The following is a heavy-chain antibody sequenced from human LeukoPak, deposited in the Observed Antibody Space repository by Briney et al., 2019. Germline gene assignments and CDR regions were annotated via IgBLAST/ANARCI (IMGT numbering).Heavy chain of an antibody. CDR3: ARDEWQQLVLIEY. Sequence: ASVKVSCKASGYTFTNHGISWVRQAPGQGLEWMGWISGYNGNTNYAQNLQGRLSMTTDTSTNTAYMELSSLRSDDTGVYYCARDEWQQLVLIEYWGQGTMVTVSS. J-gene: IGHJ4*02. D-gene: IGHD6-13*01. V-gene: IGHV1-18*04. CDR2: ISGYNGNT. CDR1: GYTFTNHG.